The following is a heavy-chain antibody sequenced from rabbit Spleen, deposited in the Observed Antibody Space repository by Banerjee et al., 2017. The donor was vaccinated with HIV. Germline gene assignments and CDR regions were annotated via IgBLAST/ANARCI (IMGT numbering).Heavy chain of an antibody. V-gene: IGHV1S40*01. CDR3: AKESAYYLTRLDL. J-gene: IGHJ3*01. D-gene: IGHD1-1*01. CDR2: IYTGSGST. Sequence: QSLEESGGGLVKPGASLTLTCTASGFSFSSSYYMCWVRQAPGKGLECIGCIYTGSGSTWYASCVNGRFTISRNTNQNTVTLQMASLTAADTGAYFCAKESAYYLTRLDLWGQGTLVTVS. CDR1: GFSFSSSYY.